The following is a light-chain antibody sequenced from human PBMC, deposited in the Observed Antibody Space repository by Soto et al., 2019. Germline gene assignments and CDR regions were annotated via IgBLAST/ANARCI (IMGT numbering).Light chain of an antibody. J-gene: IGLJ3*02. Sequence: QSALTQSPSDSGSPGQSVTIFCTGTSSDVGNYKYVSWYQQHPGKAPKLMIYEVSKRPSGVPDRFSGSKSGNTASLTVSGLQVEDEADYYCSSYAGSNLWVFGGGTKLTVL. CDR2: EVS. CDR3: SSYAGSNLWV. V-gene: IGLV2-8*01. CDR1: SSDVGNYKY.